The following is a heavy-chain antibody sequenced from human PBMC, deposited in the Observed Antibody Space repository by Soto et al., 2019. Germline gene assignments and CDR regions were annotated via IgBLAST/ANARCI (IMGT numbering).Heavy chain of an antibody. CDR2: INHSGSA. D-gene: IGHD4-17*01. Sequence: SETLSLTCDVYGGSFSGYIWTWIRQTPGKGLQWIGQINHSGSANYDPSLKSRVTISVHTSISTAYLQWSSLKASDTAMYYCARTLANYGDYYFDYWGQGTLVTVSS. J-gene: IGHJ4*02. CDR3: ARTLANYGDYYFDY. V-gene: IGHV4-34*01. CDR1: GGSFSGYI.